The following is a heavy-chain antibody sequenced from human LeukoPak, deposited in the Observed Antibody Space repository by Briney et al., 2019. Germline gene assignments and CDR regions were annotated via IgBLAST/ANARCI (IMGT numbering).Heavy chain of an antibody. V-gene: IGHV1-69*01. CDR2: IIPIFGTA. CDR3: ARDRLTYCSGGSCYSFKSSPILYYFDY. Sequence: GSSVKVSCKASGGTFSSYAISWVRQAPGQGLEWMGGIIPIFGTANYAQKFQGRVTITADESTSTAYMELSSLRSEDTAVYYCARDRLTYCSGGSCYSFKSSPILYYFDYWGQGTLVTVSS. CDR1: GGTFSSYA. D-gene: IGHD2-15*01. J-gene: IGHJ4*02.